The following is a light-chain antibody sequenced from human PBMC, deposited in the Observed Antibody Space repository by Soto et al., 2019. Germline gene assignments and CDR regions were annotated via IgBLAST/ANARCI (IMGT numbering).Light chain of an antibody. Sequence: TLLTHSPGTLSLSPWERATLSCRSSQSVGGSSLAWYQQRPGQAPRLLIYDTSNRATGIPDRLSGSGSGTDFTLTISRLEPEDFAVYYCQQYHNSPRKFGQGTKVDIK. J-gene: IGKJ1*01. V-gene: IGKV3-20*01. CDR2: DTS. CDR3: QQYHNSPRK. CDR1: QSVGGSS.